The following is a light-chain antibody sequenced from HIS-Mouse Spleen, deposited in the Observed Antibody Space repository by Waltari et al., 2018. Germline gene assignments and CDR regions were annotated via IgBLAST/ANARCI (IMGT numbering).Light chain of an antibody. CDR3: AAWDDSLNGNYV. Sequence: QSVLTQPPSASGTPGQRVTISCSGSSSNIGSNTVNWYQQLPGTAPKLLIFSNNQRPSGVPDGFSGSKSGTSASLAISGLQSEDEADYYCAAWDDSLNGNYVFGTGTKVTVL. J-gene: IGLJ1*01. V-gene: IGLV1-44*01. CDR1: SSNIGSNT. CDR2: SNN.